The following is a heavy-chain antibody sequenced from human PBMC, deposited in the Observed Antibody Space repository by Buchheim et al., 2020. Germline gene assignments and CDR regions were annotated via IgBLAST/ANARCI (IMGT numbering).Heavy chain of an antibody. Sequence: QVQLQQWGAGLLKPSETLSLTCAVYGGSFSGYYWSWIRQPPGKGLEWIGEINHSGSTNYNPSLKSRVTIPVDTSKNQFSLKLSSVTAADTAVYYCARVDETGYSSGLSPRGDFDYWGQGTL. CDR1: GGSFSGYY. D-gene: IGHD6-19*01. J-gene: IGHJ4*02. V-gene: IGHV4-34*01. CDR2: INHSGST. CDR3: ARVDETGYSSGLSPRGDFDY.